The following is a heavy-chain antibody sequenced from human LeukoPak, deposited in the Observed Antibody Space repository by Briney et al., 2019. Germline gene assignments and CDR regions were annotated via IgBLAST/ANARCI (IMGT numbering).Heavy chain of an antibody. D-gene: IGHD4-23*01. CDR1: GGSISSYS. V-gene: IGHV4-4*07. Sequence: PSETLSLTCSVSGGSISSYSWNWIRQPAGKGLEWIGRFYTSGTTNYNPSLKSRVTMSIDTSKNQVSLKMRSVTAADTAVYYCARTVVTIDWYFDLWGRGTLVSVSS. CDR3: ARTVVTIDWYFDL. CDR2: FYTSGTT. J-gene: IGHJ2*01.